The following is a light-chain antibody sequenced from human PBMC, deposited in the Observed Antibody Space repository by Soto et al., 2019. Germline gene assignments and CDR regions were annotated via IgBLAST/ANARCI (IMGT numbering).Light chain of an antibody. V-gene: IGLV1-36*01. CDR1: SSNIGNNA. Sequence: QSVLTQPPSVSEAPRQRVTISCSGSSSNIGNNAVNWYQQLPGKAPKLLIYYDDLLPSGVSDRFSGSKSGTSASLAISGLQSEDEADYYCNSYTTSDTLVFGGGTKVTVL. CDR3: NSYTTSDTLV. CDR2: YDD. J-gene: IGLJ2*01.